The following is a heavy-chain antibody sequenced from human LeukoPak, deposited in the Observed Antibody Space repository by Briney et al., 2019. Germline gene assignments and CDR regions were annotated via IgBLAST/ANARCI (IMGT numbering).Heavy chain of an antibody. V-gene: IGHV4-59*08. CDR3: ARHYMVRGKTNDAFDI. D-gene: IGHD3-10*01. CDR2: IYYSGST. J-gene: IGHJ3*02. Sequence: SETLSLTCTVSGGSISSYYWSWIRQPPGKGLEWIGYIYYSGSTNYNPSLKSRVTISVDTSKNQFSLKLSSVTAADTAVYYCARHYMVRGKTNDAFDIWGQGTMVTVSS. CDR1: GGSISSYY.